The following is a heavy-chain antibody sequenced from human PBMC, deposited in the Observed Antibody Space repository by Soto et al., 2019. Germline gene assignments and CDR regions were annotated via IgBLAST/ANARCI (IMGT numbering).Heavy chain of an antibody. CDR3: ARTPPHCSGGSCFPTTWFDP. D-gene: IGHD2-15*01. CDR1: GGSISSGDYY. CDR2: IYCSGST. J-gene: IGHJ5*02. Sequence: ASETLSLTCTVSGGSISSGDYYWSWIRQPPGKGLEWIGYIYCSGSTYYNPSLKSRVTISVDTSKNQFSLKLSSVTAADTAVYYCARTPPHCSGGSCFPTTWFDPWGQGTLVTVSS. V-gene: IGHV4-30-4*01.